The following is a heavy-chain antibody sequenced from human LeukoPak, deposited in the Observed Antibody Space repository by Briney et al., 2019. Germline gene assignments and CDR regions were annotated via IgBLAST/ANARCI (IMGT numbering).Heavy chain of an antibody. V-gene: IGHV1-69*06. CDR3: ARGPYYYYYMDV. CDR2: IIPIFGTA. Sequence: ASVKVSCKASGYTFTGYYMHWVRQAPGQGLEWMGGIIPIFGTANYAQKFQGRVTITADKSTSTAYMELSSLRSEDTAVYYCARGPYYYYYMDVWGKGTTVTVSS. J-gene: IGHJ6*03. CDR1: GYTFTGYY.